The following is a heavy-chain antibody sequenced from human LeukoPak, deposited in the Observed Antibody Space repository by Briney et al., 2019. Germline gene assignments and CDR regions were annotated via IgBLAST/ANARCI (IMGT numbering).Heavy chain of an antibody. J-gene: IGHJ6*03. Sequence: SETLSLTCTVSGGSISSYYWSWIRQPAGKGLEWIGRIYISGSTNYNPSLNSRVTISRDTAKNHFSLRLSTVTAADTAVYFCARGRVSSSTWYSTYYYYFYMDVWGKGTTVTVS. CDR2: IYISGST. V-gene: IGHV4-4*07. D-gene: IGHD6-13*01. CDR3: ARGRVSSSTWYSTYYYYFYMDV. CDR1: GGSISSYY.